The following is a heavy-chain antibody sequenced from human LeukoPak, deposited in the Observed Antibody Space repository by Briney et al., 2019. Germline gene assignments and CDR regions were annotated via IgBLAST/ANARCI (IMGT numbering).Heavy chain of an antibody. Sequence: ASVKVSCKASGYTFTGYYMHWVRQAPGQGLEWMGWINPNSGGTNYAQKFQGRVTMTRDTSISTAYMELSRLRSDDTAVYYCARIWSGYPDAFDIWGQGTMVTVSS. V-gene: IGHV1-2*02. J-gene: IGHJ3*02. CDR3: ARIWSGYPDAFDI. CDR2: INPNSGGT. CDR1: GYTFTGYY. D-gene: IGHD3-3*01.